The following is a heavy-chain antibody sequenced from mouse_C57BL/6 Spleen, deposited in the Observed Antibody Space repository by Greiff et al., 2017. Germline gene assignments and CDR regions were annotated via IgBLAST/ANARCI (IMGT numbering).Heavy chain of an antibody. D-gene: IGHD2-3*01. J-gene: IGHJ1*03. CDR1: GYSITSGYY. V-gene: IGHV3-6*01. CDR3: AREGYDGYWYFDV. CDR2: ISYDGSN. Sequence: EVKLQESGPGLVKPSQSLSLTCSVTGYSITSGYYWNWIRQFPGNKLEWMGYISYDGSNNYNPSLKNRISITRDTSKNQFFLKLNSVTTEDTATYYCAREGYDGYWYFDVWGTGTTVTVSS.